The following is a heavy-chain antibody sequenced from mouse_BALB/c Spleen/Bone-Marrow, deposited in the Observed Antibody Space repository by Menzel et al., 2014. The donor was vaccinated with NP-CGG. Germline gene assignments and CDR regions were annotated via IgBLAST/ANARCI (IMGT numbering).Heavy chain of an antibody. V-gene: IGHV1S41*01. CDR3: ARSYYDRAMDY. CDR1: GYTFTSYW. J-gene: IGHJ4*01. Sequence: DLVKPGASVKLSCKASGYTFTSYWINRIKQRPGQGLEWIGRIAPGSGSTYYDEMFKGKATLTVDTSSSTAYIQLSSLSSEDSAVYFCARSYYDRAMDYWGQGTSVTVSS. CDR2: IAPGSGST. D-gene: IGHD1-1*01.